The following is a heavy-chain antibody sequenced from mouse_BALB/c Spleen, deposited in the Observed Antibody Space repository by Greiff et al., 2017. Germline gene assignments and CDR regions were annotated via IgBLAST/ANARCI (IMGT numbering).Heavy chain of an antibody. D-gene: IGHD2-3*01. V-gene: IGHV5-17*02. Sequence: EVQLVESGGGLVQPGGSRKLSCAASGFTFSSCGMHWVRQAPEKGLEWVAYISSGSSTIYYADTVKGRFTISRDNPKNTQFPQMTSLRSEDTAMYYCARSDDDNGEGDMDYWGQGTSVTVSS. CDR3: ARSDDDNGEGDMDY. CDR1: GFTFSSCG. J-gene: IGHJ4*01. CDR2: ISSGSSTI.